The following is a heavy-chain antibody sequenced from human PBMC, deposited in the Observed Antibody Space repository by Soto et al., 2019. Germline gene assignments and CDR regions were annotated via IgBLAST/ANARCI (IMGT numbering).Heavy chain of an antibody. CDR2: IYYSGST. J-gene: IGHJ4*02. Sequence: QVQLQESGPGLVKPSETLSLTCTVSGGSVSSGSYYWSWIRQPPGKGLEWTGYIYYSGSTNYNPSLKSRVTLSVDTSKDQFALKLSSVTAAYTAVYYCVRGVGGVTFFDYWGQGTLVTVSS. D-gene: IGHD3-3*01. CDR1: GGSVSSGSYY. CDR3: VRGVGGVTFFDY. V-gene: IGHV4-61*01.